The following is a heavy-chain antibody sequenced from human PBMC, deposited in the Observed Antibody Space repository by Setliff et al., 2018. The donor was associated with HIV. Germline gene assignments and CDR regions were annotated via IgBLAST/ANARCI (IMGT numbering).Heavy chain of an antibody. CDR1: GYSFTTYD. Sequence: WASVKVSCKTSGYSFTTYDINWVRQAAGQGLEWMGWMNPASGDTGSAQKFQGRLTMTRDTSIDTAYMELSSLSSDDSAVYFCARAFMEVTPHYALDVWGQGTTVTVSS. J-gene: IGHJ6*02. D-gene: IGHD2-21*02. V-gene: IGHV1-8*02. CDR2: MNPASGDT. CDR3: ARAFMEVTPHYALDV.